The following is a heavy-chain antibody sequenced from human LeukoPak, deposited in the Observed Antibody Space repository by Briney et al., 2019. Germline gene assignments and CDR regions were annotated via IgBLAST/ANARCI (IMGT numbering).Heavy chain of an antibody. CDR2: INHSGST. D-gene: IGHD2-2*01. CDR1: GGSFSGYY. Sequence: SETLSLTCAVYGGSFSGYYWSWIRQPPGKGLEWIGEINHSGSTNYNPSLKSRVTISVDASKTQFSLKLSSVTAADTAVYYCARRTDCSSTSCYRTSYYGMDVWGQGTTVTVSS. J-gene: IGHJ6*02. V-gene: IGHV4-34*01. CDR3: ARRTDCSSTSCYRTSYYGMDV.